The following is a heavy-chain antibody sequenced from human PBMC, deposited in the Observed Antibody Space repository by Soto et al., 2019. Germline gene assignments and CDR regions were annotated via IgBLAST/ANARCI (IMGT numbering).Heavy chain of an antibody. CDR2: IYYIGST. CDR1: GGPISSSNHY. CDR3: ARLGDRLNCYYMDV. V-gene: IGHV4-39*01. Sequence: QLQLQESGPGLVKPAETLSVSCTVSGGPISSSNHYWGWIRQPPGKGLEWIGSIYYIGSTYYNPSVQSRVTSSVDTSKNQFTLKVRSVTAADTAVYCCARLGDRLNCYYMDVWGKGTTVTVSS. J-gene: IGHJ6*03. D-gene: IGHD3-16*01.